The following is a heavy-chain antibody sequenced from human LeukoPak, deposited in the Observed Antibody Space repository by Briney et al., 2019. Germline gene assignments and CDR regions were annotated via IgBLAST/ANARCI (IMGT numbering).Heavy chain of an antibody. CDR1: GFTFSSYS. CDR3: ARDAGYYSGYDLGSYYGMDV. J-gene: IGHJ6*02. Sequence: GGSLRLSCAASGFTFSSYSMNWVRQAPGKGLEWVSSISSSSSYIYYADSVKGRFTISRDNAKNSLYLQMNSLRAEDTAVYYCARDAGYYSGYDLGSYYGMDVWGQGTTVTVSS. V-gene: IGHV3-21*01. CDR2: ISSSSSYI. D-gene: IGHD5-12*01.